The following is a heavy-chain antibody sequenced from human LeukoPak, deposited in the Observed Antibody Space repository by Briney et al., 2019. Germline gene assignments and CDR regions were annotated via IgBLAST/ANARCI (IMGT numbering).Heavy chain of an antibody. CDR3: ASGIAVTGPLDH. CDR2: ISGSGDAP. Sequence: PGGSLRLSCAASGFTFSSYAMSWVRQAPGKGLEWVSAISGSGDAPYYADSVKGRFTISRDNSKNTLYLQMNNLRVEDTAVYYCASGIAVTGPLDHWGQGTLVTVSP. CDR1: GFTFSSYA. V-gene: IGHV3-23*01. J-gene: IGHJ4*02. D-gene: IGHD6-19*01.